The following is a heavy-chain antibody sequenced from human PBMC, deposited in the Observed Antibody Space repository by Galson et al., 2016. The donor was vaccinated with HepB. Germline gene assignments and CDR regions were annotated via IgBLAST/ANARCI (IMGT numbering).Heavy chain of an antibody. CDR2: ISGYNGNT. Sequence: SVKVSCKASGYTFTTCGISWVRQAPGQGLEWMGSISGYNGNTNHAQKFQARVTLTADTSTTTAHMELRSLRSDDTAVYYCAKDLYSGYDFGAAYYFYGMDVWGLGTSVTVSS. CDR1: GYTFTTCG. D-gene: IGHD5-12*01. CDR3: AKDLYSGYDFGAAYYFYGMDV. V-gene: IGHV1-18*01. J-gene: IGHJ6*02.